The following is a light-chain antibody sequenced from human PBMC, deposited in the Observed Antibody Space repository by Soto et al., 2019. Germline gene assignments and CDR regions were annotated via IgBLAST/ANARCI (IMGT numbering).Light chain of an antibody. J-gene: IGLJ3*02. CDR3: LLSYSGAWV. Sequence: QAVVTQETSLTVSPGGTVTLTCGSSTGGVTSGQYPYWLQQRPGQAPRTLIFDTSSKHSWTPARFSGSLLGGKAALTLSGAQPEDEAEYYCLLSYSGAWVFGGGTQLTVL. V-gene: IGLV7-46*01. CDR1: TGGVTSGQY. CDR2: DTS.